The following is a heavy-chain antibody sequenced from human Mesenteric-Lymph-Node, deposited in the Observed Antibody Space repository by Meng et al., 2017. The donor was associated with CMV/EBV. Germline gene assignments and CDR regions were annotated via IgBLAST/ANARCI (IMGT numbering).Heavy chain of an antibody. D-gene: IGHD6-13*01. J-gene: IGHJ6*02. CDR2: INANNGAT. CDR3: ARGGLTAALIGGYSYGMDV. Sequence: FTGYFIHWLRQAPGQGPEWMGWINANNGATNYAGKFQGRVTMTRDKFRSVSYMEMKSLKSDDTAVYFCARGGLTAALIGGYSYGMDVWGQGTTVTVSS. V-gene: IGHV1-2*02. CDR1: FTGYF.